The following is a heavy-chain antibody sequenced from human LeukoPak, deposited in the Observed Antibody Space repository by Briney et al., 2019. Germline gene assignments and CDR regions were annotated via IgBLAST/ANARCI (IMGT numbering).Heavy chain of an antibody. V-gene: IGHV3-21*01. Sequence: GGSLRLSCVVSGFTPSTYSIYWVRQAPGKGLEWVSSISSKSRYIYYADSVKGRFTISRDNAKNSLSLQMNSLRAEDTAVYYCVRDPPSSGWSFDYRGQGALVTVSS. CDR2: ISSKSRYI. D-gene: IGHD6-19*01. CDR3: VRDPPSSGWSFDY. CDR1: GFTPSTYS. J-gene: IGHJ4*02.